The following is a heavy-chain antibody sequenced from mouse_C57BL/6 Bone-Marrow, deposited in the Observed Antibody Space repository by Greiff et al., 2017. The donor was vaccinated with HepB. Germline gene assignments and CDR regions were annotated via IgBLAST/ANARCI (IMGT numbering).Heavy chain of an antibody. V-gene: IGHV3-6*01. D-gene: IGHD2-3*01. CDR2: ISYDGSN. CDR1: GYSITSGYN. Sequence: ESGPGLVKPSQSLSLTCSVTGYSITSGYNWNWIRQFPGNKLEWMGYISYDGSNNYNPSLKNRISITRDTSKNQFFLKLNSVTTEDTATYYCARMSDARYFDVWGTGTTVTVSS. CDR3: ARMSDARYFDV. J-gene: IGHJ1*03.